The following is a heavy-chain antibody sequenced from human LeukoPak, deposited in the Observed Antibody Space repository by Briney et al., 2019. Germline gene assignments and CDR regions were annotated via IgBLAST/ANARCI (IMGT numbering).Heavy chain of an antibody. J-gene: IGHJ4*02. V-gene: IGHV3-30*02. CDR1: GFTFSSYG. Sequence: PGGSLRLSCAASGFTFSSYGMHWVRQAPGKGLEWVAFIRYDGSNKYYADSVKGRFTISRDNSKNTLYLQMNSLRAEDTAEYYCAKDFRDWSYATSPDYWGQGTLVTVSS. D-gene: IGHD2-2*01. CDR2: IRYDGSNK. CDR3: AKDFRDWSYATSPDY.